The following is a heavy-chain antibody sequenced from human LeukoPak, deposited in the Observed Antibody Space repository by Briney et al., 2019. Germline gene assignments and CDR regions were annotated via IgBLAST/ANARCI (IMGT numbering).Heavy chain of an antibody. Sequence: GGSLRLSCAASGFTFSDYYMSWICQAPGKGLEWVSAISGSGGSTYYADSVKGRFTISRDNSKNTLYLQMNSLRAEDTAVYYCAKGGVGYSGSYYVGYWGQGTLVTVAS. CDR3: AKGGVGYSGSYYVGY. CDR2: ISGSGGST. J-gene: IGHJ4*02. CDR1: GFTFSDYY. V-gene: IGHV3-23*01. D-gene: IGHD1-26*01.